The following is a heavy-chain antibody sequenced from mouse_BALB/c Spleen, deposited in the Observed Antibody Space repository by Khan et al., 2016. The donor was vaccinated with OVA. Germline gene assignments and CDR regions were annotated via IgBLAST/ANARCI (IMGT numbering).Heavy chain of an antibody. CDR3: ARNYDYDEGLAY. Sequence: QVQLKESGPGLVQPSQSLSITCTVSGFSLTTYGVHWVRQSPGKGLEWLGVIWSGGSTDYNAPFISRLSISKDSSKSQVFFKMNSLQVNDTAISFGARNYDYDEGLAYWGQGTLVTVSA. V-gene: IGHV2-2*02. CDR1: GFSLTTYG. J-gene: IGHJ3*01. CDR2: IWSGGST. D-gene: IGHD2-4*01.